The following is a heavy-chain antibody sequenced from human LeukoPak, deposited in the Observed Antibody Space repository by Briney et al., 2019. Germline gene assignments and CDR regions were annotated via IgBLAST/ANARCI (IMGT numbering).Heavy chain of an antibody. CDR1: GYTFTDYY. CDR2: INPDNGGT. J-gene: IGHJ5*02. V-gene: IGHV1-2*02. Sequence: ASVKVSCRASGYTFTDYYIHWVRQAPGQGLEWMGWINPDNGGTSYAQKFQGRVTMTRDTSIRTVYMDLSRLRSDDTAVFYCTREARVGNWFDPWGQGTQVTVSS. D-gene: IGHD2-2*01. CDR3: TREARVGNWFDP.